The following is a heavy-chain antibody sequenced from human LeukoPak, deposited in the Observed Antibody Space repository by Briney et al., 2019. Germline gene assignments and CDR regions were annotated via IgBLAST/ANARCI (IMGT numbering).Heavy chain of an antibody. CDR1: GSRFTSYW. CDR2: IYPGDSDT. CDR3: ARQAAAGNGYVDY. D-gene: IGHD6-13*01. Sequence: GESLKISCKGSGSRFTSYWIGWVRQMPGKGLEWMGIIYPGDSDTRYSPSFQGQVTISADKSISTAYLQWSSLKASDTAMYYCARQAAAGNGYVDYWGQGTLVTVSS. V-gene: IGHV5-51*01. J-gene: IGHJ4*02.